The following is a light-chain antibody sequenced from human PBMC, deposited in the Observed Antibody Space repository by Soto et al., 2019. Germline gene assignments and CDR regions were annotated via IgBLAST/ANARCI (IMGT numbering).Light chain of an antibody. V-gene: IGLV2-14*03. CDR1: SSDVGAYNF. CDR3: SSYTSSSPHV. CDR2: DVS. Sequence: QSVLTQPASVSGSPGQSITISCTGTSSDVGAYNFVSWYQQHPGKVPKLMIFDVSNRPSGVSDRFSGSKSGNTASLTISGLQAEDEGDYYCSSYTSSSPHVFGSGTKLTVL. J-gene: IGLJ1*01.